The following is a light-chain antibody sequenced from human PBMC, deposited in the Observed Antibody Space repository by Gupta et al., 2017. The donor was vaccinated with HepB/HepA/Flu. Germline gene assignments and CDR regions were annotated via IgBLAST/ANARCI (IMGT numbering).Light chain of an antibody. Sequence: SSELTQDPAVSVALGQTVRITCKGDSLRRYYASWYQQKQGQAPVLVIYVKNNRPSGIPDRFSGSSSGNTAFLTITGAQAEDDADYYCNSRDSSGNHEVFGGGTKLTVL. CDR1: SLRRYY. CDR2: VKN. CDR3: NSRDSSGNHEV. J-gene: IGLJ3*02. V-gene: IGLV3-19*01.